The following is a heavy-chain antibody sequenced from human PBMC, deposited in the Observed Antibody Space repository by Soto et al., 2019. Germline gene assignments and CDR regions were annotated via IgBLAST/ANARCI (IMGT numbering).Heavy chain of an antibody. CDR3: ARASNQRGCSYGPDY. CDR2: INHSGST. D-gene: IGHD5-18*01. V-gene: IGHV4-34*01. Sequence: QVQLQQWGAGLLKPSETLSLTCAVYGGSFSGYYWTWIRQPPGKGLEWIGEINHSGSTNCNPSPKSPVTIXXDXSXXQFSLKLNSVTAADTAVYYCARASNQRGCSYGPDYWGQGILATVSS. CDR1: GGSFSGYY. J-gene: IGHJ4*02.